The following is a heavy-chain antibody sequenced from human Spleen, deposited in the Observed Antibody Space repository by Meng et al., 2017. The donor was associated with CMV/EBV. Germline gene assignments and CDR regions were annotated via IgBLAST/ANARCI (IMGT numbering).Heavy chain of an antibody. CDR2: SSVYNGKT. CDR3: ARGAASGSSPFGRDY. Sequence: SGDTFRRYGMNWVGQAPGKGLEWMGWSSVYNGKTKYEQKLQGRGTMTTDTSTSTAYMELRSRRFDDTAVYYCARGAASGSSPFGRDYWGQGTLVTVSS. J-gene: IGHJ4*02. D-gene: IGHD1-26*01. CDR1: GDTFRRYG. V-gene: IGHV1-18*01.